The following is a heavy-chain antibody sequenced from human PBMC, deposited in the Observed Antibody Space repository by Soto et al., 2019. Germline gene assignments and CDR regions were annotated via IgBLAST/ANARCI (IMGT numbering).Heavy chain of an antibody. CDR3: ASVYSSSWYYEFFEDY. CDR1: GFTFSDYY. Sequence: PGGSLRLSCAASGFTFSDYYMSWIRQAPGKGLEWVSYISSSSSYTNYADSVKGRFTISRDNAKNSLYLQMNSLRAEDTAVYYCASVYSSSWYYEFFEDYWGQGTLVTVSS. V-gene: IGHV3-11*06. CDR2: ISSSSSYT. D-gene: IGHD6-13*01. J-gene: IGHJ4*02.